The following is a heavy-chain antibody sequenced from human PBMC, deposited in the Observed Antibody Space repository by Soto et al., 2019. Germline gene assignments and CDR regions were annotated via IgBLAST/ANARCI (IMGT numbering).Heavy chain of an antibody. CDR1: GGSFTGYY. J-gene: IGHJ4*02. CDR2: ISHSGTT. V-gene: IGHV4-34*01. Sequence: SETLSLTCAVNGGSFTGYYGAWIRQSPGRGLEWIGEISHSGTTIYNPSLKSRVTISIDTSKNQFSLKLSSMTAADTGVYFCARNGGSTWHYFDYWGQGTLVTAPQ. CDR3: ARNGGSTWHYFDY. D-gene: IGHD6-13*01.